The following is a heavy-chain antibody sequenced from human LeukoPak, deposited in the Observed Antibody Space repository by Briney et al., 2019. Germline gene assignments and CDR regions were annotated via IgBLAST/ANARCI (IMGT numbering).Heavy chain of an antibody. Sequence: SEALSLTCTVSGGSISSSSYYWSWIRQPPGKGLEWIGEINHSGSTNYNPSLKSRVTISVDTSKNQFSLKLSSVTAADTAVYYCARERAAAGSFWGQGTLVTVSS. D-gene: IGHD6-13*01. CDR1: GGSISSSSYY. CDR3: ARERAAAGSF. J-gene: IGHJ4*02. V-gene: IGHV4-39*07. CDR2: INHSGST.